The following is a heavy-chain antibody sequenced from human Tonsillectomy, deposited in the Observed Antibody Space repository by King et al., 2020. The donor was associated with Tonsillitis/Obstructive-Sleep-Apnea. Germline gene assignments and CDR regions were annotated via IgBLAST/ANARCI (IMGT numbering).Heavy chain of an antibody. J-gene: IGHJ3*02. Sequence: VQLVESGGGVVQPGRSLRLSCAASGFSFSIYGMHWVRRAPGKGLEWVAVISYDGSNKYYADSVKGRFTISRDNSKNTLYLQMNSLRAEDTAVFYCAKGGNHAFDIWGQGKMVPVSS. CDR3: AKGGNHAFDI. CDR2: ISYDGSNK. D-gene: IGHD5-12*01. CDR1: GFSFSIYG. V-gene: IGHV3-30*18.